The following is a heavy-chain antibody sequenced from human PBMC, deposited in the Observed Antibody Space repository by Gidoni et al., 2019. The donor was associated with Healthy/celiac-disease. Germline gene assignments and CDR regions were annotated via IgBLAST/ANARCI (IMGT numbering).Heavy chain of an antibody. CDR2: IGTAGDT. Sequence: EVQLVESGGGLVQTGGSLSLSCAASGFPFRSYDLHWVRQATGKGLEWVSAIGTAGDTYYPGSVKGRFTISRENAKNSLYLQMNSLRAEDTAVYYCAREGGIAAAGSFDYWGQGTLVTVSS. D-gene: IGHD6-13*01. V-gene: IGHV3-13*01. CDR3: AREGGIAAAGSFDY. J-gene: IGHJ4*02. CDR1: GFPFRSYD.